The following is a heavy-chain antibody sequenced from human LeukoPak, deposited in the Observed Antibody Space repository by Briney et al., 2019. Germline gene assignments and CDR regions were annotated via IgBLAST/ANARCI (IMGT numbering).Heavy chain of an antibody. Sequence: PSETLSLTCAVYGGSFSGYYWSWIRQPPGKGLEWIGEINHSGSTNYNPSLKSRVTISVDTSKNQFSLKLSSVTAADTAVYYCARRRGDFWSGYHFDYWGQGTLVTVSS. CDR2: INHSGST. V-gene: IGHV4-34*01. D-gene: IGHD3-3*01. J-gene: IGHJ4*02. CDR3: ARRRGDFWSGYHFDY. CDR1: GGSFSGYY.